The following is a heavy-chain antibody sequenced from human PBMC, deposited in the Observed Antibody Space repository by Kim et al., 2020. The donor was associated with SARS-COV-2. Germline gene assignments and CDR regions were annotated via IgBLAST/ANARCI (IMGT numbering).Heavy chain of an antibody. V-gene: IGHV3-23*01. Sequence: TDAVKGRFPIPRDNPKNPLYLQRNGLSAEDTAVYYCAKGAILTGYLFDYWGQGTLVTVSS. CDR3: AKGAILTGYLFDY. J-gene: IGHJ4*02. D-gene: IGHD3-9*01.